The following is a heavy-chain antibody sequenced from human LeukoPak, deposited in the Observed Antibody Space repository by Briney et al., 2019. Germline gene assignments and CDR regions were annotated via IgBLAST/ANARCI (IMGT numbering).Heavy chain of an antibody. CDR2: INSDGSST. D-gene: IGHD6-19*01. J-gene: IGHJ4*02. CDR3: ARRFSTAVAGTLEDYFDY. V-gene: IGHV3-74*01. CDR1: GFTFSSYW. Sequence: GGSLRLSCAASGFTFSSYWMHWVRQAPGKGLVWVSRINSDGSSTSYADSVKGRFTISRDNAKNTLYLQMNSLRAEDTAVYYCARRFSTAVAGTLEDYFDYWGQGTLVTVSS.